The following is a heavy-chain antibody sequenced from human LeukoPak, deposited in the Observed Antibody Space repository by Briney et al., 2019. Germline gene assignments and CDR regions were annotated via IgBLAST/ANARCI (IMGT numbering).Heavy chain of an antibody. Sequence: ASVKVSCKASGYTFTSYAMNWVRQAPGQGLEWMGIINPSGGSTSYAQKFQGRVTMTRDMSTSTVYMELSSLRSEDTAVYYCARSYYDILTGYYRGDAFDIWGQGTMVTVSS. CDR3: ARSYYDILTGYYRGDAFDI. D-gene: IGHD3-9*01. V-gene: IGHV1-46*01. J-gene: IGHJ3*02. CDR1: GYTFTSYA. CDR2: INPSGGST.